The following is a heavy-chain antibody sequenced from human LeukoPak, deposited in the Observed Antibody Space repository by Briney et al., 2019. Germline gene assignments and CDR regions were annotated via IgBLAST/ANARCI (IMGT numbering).Heavy chain of an antibody. Sequence: PGGSLRLSCAASGFTFSNAWMSWVRQAPGKGLEWVGRIKSKTDGGTTDYAAPVKGRFTISRDDSKNTLYLQMNSLKTEDTAVYYCTTEAIAVAGTTFQHWGQGTLVTVSS. CDR2: IKSKTDGGTT. D-gene: IGHD6-19*01. V-gene: IGHV3-15*01. CDR3: TTEAIAVAGTTFQH. CDR1: GFTFSNAW. J-gene: IGHJ1*01.